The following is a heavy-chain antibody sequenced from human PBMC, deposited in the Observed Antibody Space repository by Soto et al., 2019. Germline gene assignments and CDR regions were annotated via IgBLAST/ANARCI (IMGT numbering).Heavy chain of an antibody. CDR1: GFTFSDYY. J-gene: IGHJ4*02. V-gene: IGHV3-11*01. CDR3: ARGYCSSTIFYRGLGIHAANY. D-gene: IGHD2-2*01. Sequence: GGSLRLSCAASGFTFSDYYVSWIRQAPGKGLERVSYISSSCSTIYYADSVKGRFTISRDNAKNSLYLHMNSLRAEDTAVYYFARGYCSSTIFYRGLGIHAANYWGQGTLVTVPP. CDR2: ISSSCSTI.